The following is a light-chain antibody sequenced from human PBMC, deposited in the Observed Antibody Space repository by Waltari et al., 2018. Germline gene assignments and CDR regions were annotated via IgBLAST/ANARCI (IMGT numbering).Light chain of an antibody. J-gene: IGKJ4*01. CDR1: QAITNF. Sequence: DIQMTQSPSSLSASVGDGVTITCRASQAITNFLAWFQQKPGEAPKSLIYAASTLHSGVPSRFRGSGSNTYVSLTITNLQPEDFATYYCQQYNHYPVTFGGGTTVGI. CDR2: AAS. CDR3: QQYNHYPVT. V-gene: IGKV1-16*01.